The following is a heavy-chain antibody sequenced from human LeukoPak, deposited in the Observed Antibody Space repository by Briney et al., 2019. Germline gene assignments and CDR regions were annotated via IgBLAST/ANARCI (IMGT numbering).Heavy chain of an antibody. CDR2: ISSSSSTI. J-gene: IGHJ6*04. V-gene: IGHV3-48*04. CDR3: AVWSLAVDV. D-gene: IGHD2-21*01. Sequence: GGSLRLSCAASGFTFSSYSMNWVRQAPGKGLEWVSYISSSSSTIYYADSVKGRFTISRDNAKNSLYLQMNTLRAEDTAVYYCAVWSLAVDVWGKGTTVTVSS. CDR1: GFTFSSYS.